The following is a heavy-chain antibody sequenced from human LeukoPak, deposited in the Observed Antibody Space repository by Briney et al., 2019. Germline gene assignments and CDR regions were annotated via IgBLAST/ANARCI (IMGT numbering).Heavy chain of an antibody. Sequence: PSETLSLTCTVSGGSISSYYWSWIRQPPGKGLEWIGYIYYSGSTNYNPSLKSRVTISVDTSKNQFSLKLSSVTAADTAVYYCARDGLPPGMDYSSSWYYFDYWGQGTLVTVSS. V-gene: IGHV4-59*01. CDR3: ARDGLPPGMDYSSSWYYFDY. D-gene: IGHD6-13*01. CDR1: GGSISSYY. CDR2: IYYSGST. J-gene: IGHJ4*02.